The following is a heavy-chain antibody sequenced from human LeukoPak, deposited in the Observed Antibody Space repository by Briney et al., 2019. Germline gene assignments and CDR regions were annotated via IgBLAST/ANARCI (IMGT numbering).Heavy chain of an antibody. CDR2: ISGSGGST. J-gene: IGHJ4*02. CDR3: AKEGSRPYYYDSSGYLDY. CDR1: GFTFSCYA. V-gene: IGHV3-23*01. Sequence: GGSLRLSCAASGFTFSCYAMSWVRQAPGKGLEWVSAISGSGGSTYYADSVKGRFTISRDNSKNTLYLQMNSLRAEDTAVYYCAKEGSRPYYYDSSGYLDYWGQGTLVTVSS. D-gene: IGHD3-22*01.